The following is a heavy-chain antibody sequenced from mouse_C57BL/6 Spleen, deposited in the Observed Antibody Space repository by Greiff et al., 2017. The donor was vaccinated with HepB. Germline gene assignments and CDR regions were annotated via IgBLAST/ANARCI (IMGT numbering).Heavy chain of an antibody. CDR3: ARGAPFYYGSSYWYFDV. V-gene: IGHV1-26*01. D-gene: IGHD1-1*01. CDR1: GYTFTDYY. Sequence: VQLQQSGPELVKPGASVKISCKASGYTFTDYYMNWVKQSHGKSLEWIGDINPNNGGTSYNQKFKGKATLTVDKSSSTAYMELRSLTSEDSAVYYGARGAPFYYGSSYWYFDVWGTGTTVTVSS. CDR2: INPNNGGT. J-gene: IGHJ1*03.